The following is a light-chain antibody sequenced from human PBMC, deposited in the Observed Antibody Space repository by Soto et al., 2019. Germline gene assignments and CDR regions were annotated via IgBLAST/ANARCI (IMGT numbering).Light chain of an antibody. CDR3: SSFTSITTYV. CDR2: EVS. J-gene: IGLJ1*01. V-gene: IGLV2-14*01. Sequence: QSALTQPASVSGSLGQSITISCTGTSSGVGAYNYVSWYQQQPGKAPKLMISEVSNRPSGVSNRFSGSKSGNTASLIISGLQAEDEADYYCSSFTSITTYVFGTGTKVTVL. CDR1: SSGVGAYNY.